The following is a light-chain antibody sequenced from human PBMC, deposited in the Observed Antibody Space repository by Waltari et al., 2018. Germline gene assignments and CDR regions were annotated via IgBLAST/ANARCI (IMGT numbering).Light chain of an antibody. CDR1: QGISSY. CDR3: QQFNTYPLT. Sequence: PLTQSPSSPSASVGDRVTITCRASQGISSYLAWYQQKPGKAPNLLIYAAFTLQSGVPSRFSGSGSGTDFTLTISSLQPEDFATYYCQQFNTYPLTFGQGTRLEIK. J-gene: IGKJ5*01. V-gene: IGKV1-9*01. CDR2: AAF.